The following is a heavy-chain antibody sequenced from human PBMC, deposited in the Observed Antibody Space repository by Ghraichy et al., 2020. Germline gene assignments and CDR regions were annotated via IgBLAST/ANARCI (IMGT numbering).Heavy chain of an antibody. J-gene: IGHJ5*02. D-gene: IGHD6-13*01. CDR1: GFTFSSYA. Sequence: LSLTCAASGFTFSSYAMSWVRQAPGKGLEWVANIKDDGSEQNYVDSVKGRFTISRDNAKNSLYLQMNSLRAEDTAVYFCAAYSSTWLYNWFDPWGQGTLVTVSS. V-gene: IGHV3-7*03. CDR3: AAYSSTWLYNWFDP. CDR2: IKDDGSEQ.